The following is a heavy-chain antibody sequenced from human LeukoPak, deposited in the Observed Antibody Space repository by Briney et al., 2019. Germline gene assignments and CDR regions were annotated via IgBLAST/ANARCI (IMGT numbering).Heavy chain of an antibody. CDR2: IYYSGST. D-gene: IGHD6-6*01. J-gene: IGHJ4*02. V-gene: IGHV4-31*03. CDR3: AREEVGSSSSAGGYFDY. Sequence: SETLSLTCTVSGGSISSGGYYWSWIRQHPGTGLEWIGYIYYSGSTYYNPSLKSRVTISVDTSKNQFSLKLSSVTAADTAVYYCAREEVGSSSSAGGYFDYWGQGTLVTVSS. CDR1: GGSISSGGYY.